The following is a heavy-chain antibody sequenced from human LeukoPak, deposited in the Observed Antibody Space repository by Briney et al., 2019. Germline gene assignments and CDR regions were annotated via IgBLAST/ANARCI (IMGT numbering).Heavy chain of an antibody. D-gene: IGHD3-3*01. CDR1: GGSISSYY. Sequence: SETLSLTCTVSGGSISSYYWRWIRQPPGKGLEWIGYIYYSGSTNYNPSLKSRVTISVDTSKNQFSLKLSSVTAADTAVYYCARQGRITIFGVVIPYAFDIWGQGTMVTVSS. V-gene: IGHV4-59*08. J-gene: IGHJ3*02. CDR3: ARQGRITIFGVVIPYAFDI. CDR2: IYYSGST.